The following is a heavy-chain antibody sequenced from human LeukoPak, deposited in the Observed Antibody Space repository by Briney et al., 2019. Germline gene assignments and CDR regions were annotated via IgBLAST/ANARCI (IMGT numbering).Heavy chain of an antibody. J-gene: IGHJ5*02. V-gene: IGHV3-7*01. CDR1: GFTFSSYW. CDR2: IKQDGSEK. Sequence: GGSLRLSCAASGFTFSSYWMTWVRQAPGKGLEWVANIKQDGSEKYYVDSVRGRFTISRDNAQNSLYLQMNILRPQDTAVYYCARSYCRSTNCCYPSWGQGTLVTVSS. CDR3: ARSYCRSTNCCYPS. D-gene: IGHD2-2*01.